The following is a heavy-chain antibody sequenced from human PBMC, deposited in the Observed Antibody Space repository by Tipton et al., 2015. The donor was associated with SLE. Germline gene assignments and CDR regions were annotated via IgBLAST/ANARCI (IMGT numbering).Heavy chain of an antibody. CDR1: GGSISSGSYY. CDR3: ARGPEQWLVNPHYFDY. D-gene: IGHD6-19*01. J-gene: IGHJ4*02. CDR2: IYYSGST. Sequence: TLSLTCTVSGGSISSGSYYWSWIRQPAGKGLEWIGYIYYSGSTYYNPSLKSRVTISVDTSKNQFSLKLSSVTAADTAVYYCARGPEQWLVNPHYFDYWGQGTLVTVSS. V-gene: IGHV4-61*09.